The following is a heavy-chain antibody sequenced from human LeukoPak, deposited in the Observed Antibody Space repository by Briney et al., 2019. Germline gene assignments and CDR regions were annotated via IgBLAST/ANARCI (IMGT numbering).Heavy chain of an antibody. CDR3: ARRLPRITGNKLRRYNWFDP. J-gene: IGHJ5*02. D-gene: IGHD1-20*01. V-gene: IGHV6-1*01. Sequence: SQTLSLTCAISGDSVSSNSAAWNWIRQSPSRGLEWLGRTYYRSKWYNDYAVSVKSRITINPDTSKNQFSLKLSSVTAADTAVYYCARRLPRITGNKLRRYNWFDPWGQGTLVTVSS. CDR2: TYYRSKWYN. CDR1: GDSVSSNSAA.